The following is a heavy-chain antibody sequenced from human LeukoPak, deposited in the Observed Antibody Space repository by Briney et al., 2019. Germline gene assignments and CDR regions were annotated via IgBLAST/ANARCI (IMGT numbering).Heavy chain of an antibody. J-gene: IGHJ4*02. Sequence: GGSLRLSCAASGFTFSSYGMSWVRQAPGKGLEWVSAISGSGGSTYYADSVKGRFTISRDNSKNTLYLQMNSLRAEDTAVYYCAKAVGYFDWLIDYWGQGTLVTVSS. D-gene: IGHD3-9*01. CDR2: ISGSGGST. CDR1: GFTFSSYG. V-gene: IGHV3-23*01. CDR3: AKAVGYFDWLIDY.